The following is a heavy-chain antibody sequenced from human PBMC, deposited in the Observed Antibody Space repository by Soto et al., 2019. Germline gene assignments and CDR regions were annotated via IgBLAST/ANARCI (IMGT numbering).Heavy chain of an antibody. D-gene: IGHD6-6*01. CDR3: ALTVPYSNASGSYYYYFMDV. J-gene: IGHJ6*03. V-gene: IGHV1-18*01. CDR2: ISAYNGNT. Sequence: GLECMGWISAYNGNTNYAQKLQGRVTMTTDTSTSTAYMELRSLRSDDTAVYYCALTVPYSNASGSYYYYFMDVWGKGTSVTV.